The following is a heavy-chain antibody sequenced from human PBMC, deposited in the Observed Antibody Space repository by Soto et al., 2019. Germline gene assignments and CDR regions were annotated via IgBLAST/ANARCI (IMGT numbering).Heavy chain of an antibody. CDR2: IIPIFGTA. CDR3: ARGRGGSWNWFDP. D-gene: IGHD2-15*01. CDR1: GGTLSSYA. V-gene: IGHV1-69*13. Sequence: AASVKVSCKASGGTLSSYAISWVRQAPGQGLEWMGGIIPIFGTANYAQKFQGRVTLTADESTSTAYMELSSLRSEDTAVYYCARGRGGSWNWFDPWGQGTLVTVSS. J-gene: IGHJ5*01.